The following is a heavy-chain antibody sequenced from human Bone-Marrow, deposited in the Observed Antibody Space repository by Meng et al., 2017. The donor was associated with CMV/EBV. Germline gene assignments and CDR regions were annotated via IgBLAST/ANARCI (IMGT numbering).Heavy chain of an antibody. CDR2: ISYDGSNK. D-gene: IGHD6-6*01. Sequence: LSLTCTVSGGSISSYSWTWIRQPPGKGLEWVAVISYDGSNKYYADSVKGRFTISRDNSKHTLSLQMNSLRAEDPAVYYCARESIAAPPPYWGQGTLVTVSS. J-gene: IGHJ4*02. CDR3: ARESIAAPPPY. V-gene: IGHV3-30-3*01. CDR1: GGSISSYS.